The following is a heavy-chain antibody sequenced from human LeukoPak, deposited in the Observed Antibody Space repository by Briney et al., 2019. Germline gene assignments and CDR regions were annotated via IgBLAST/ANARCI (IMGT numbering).Heavy chain of an antibody. CDR3: ARRHSSSWYFDY. D-gene: IGHD6-13*01. Sequence: PSETLSLTCIVSGGSISSYYWSWIRQPPGKGLEWIGYIYYSGSTNYNPSLKSRVTISVDTSKNQFSLKLSSVTAADTAVYYCARRHSSSWYFDYWGQGTLVTVSS. V-gene: IGHV4-59*08. CDR2: IYYSGST. CDR1: GGSISSYY. J-gene: IGHJ4*02.